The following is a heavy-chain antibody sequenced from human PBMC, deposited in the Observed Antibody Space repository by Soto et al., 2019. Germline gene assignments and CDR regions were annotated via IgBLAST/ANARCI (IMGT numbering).Heavy chain of an antibody. V-gene: IGHV5-51*01. CDR2: IYPVDSDI. Sequence: GESLKISCKSSGYNFLNFWIAWVRQMPGKGLEWMAIIYPVDSDIRYNPSFQGQVTVSADKSISAAYLRWSSLKASDTAMYYCARHVDYFYGMDVWGQGTTVTVSS. CDR1: GYNFLNFW. CDR3: ARHVDYFYGMDV. D-gene: IGHD2-15*01. J-gene: IGHJ6*02.